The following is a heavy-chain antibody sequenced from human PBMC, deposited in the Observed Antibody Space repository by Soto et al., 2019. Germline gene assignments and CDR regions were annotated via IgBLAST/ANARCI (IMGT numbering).Heavy chain of an antibody. CDR3: ARLGDILTDR. V-gene: IGHV4-59*08. D-gene: IGHD3-9*01. Sequence: SETLSLTCTVSGGSISSYYWSWIRQPPGKGLELIGYIYYSGSTNYNPSLKSRVTISVDTSKNQFSLKLSSVTAADTAVYYCARLGDILTDRWGQGTLVTVSS. J-gene: IGHJ4*02. CDR1: GGSISSYY. CDR2: IYYSGST.